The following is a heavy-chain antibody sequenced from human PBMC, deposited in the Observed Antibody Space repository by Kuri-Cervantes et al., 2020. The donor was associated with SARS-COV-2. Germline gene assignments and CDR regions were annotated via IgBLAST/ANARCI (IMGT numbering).Heavy chain of an antibody. J-gene: IGHJ4*02. CDR2: IYYSGST. CDR1: GGSISSSSYY. V-gene: IGHV4-39*01. CDR3: ARATTYYDFWSGYPFDY. D-gene: IGHD3-3*01. Sequence: GPLRLSCTVSGGSISSSSYYWGWIRQPPGKGLEWIGSIYYSGSTYYNPSLKSRVTISVDTSKNQFSLKLSSVTAADTAVYYCARATTYYDFWSGYPFDYWGQGTLVTVSS.